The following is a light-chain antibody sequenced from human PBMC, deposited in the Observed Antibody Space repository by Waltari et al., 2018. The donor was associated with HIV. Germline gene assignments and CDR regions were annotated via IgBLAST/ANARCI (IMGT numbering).Light chain of an antibody. Sequence: QSVLTQPPSVSGAPGQRATISCPGDRSNIGATYDVHWYQQLPGTAPKLLIYGNNNRPSGVPDRFSGSKSGTSAFLAITGLQAEDEADYYCHSYDSSLSAHVVFGGGTKLTVL. J-gene: IGLJ2*01. CDR1: RSNIGATYD. CDR3: HSYDSSLSAHVV. V-gene: IGLV1-40*01. CDR2: GNN.